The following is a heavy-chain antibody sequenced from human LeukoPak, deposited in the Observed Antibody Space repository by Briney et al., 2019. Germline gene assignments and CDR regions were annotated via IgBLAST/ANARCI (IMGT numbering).Heavy chain of an antibody. CDR1: RFTFSSYW. D-gene: IGHD1-26*01. Sequence: GGSLRLSCAASRFTFSSYWMSWVRQAPGKGLEWVANIKQDGSEKYYVDSVKGRLTISRDNAKNSLFLQMNSLRAEDTAVYYCSRGDSGNYVGFFFDFWGQGTLVTVSS. CDR3: SRGDSGNYVGFFFDF. J-gene: IGHJ4*02. CDR2: IKQDGSEK. V-gene: IGHV3-7*01.